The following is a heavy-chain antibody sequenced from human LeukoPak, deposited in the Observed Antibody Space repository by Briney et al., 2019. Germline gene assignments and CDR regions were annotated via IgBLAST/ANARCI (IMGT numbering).Heavy chain of an antibody. CDR3: AKIYGSGSYFDAFDI. J-gene: IGHJ3*02. D-gene: IGHD3-10*01. CDR2: ISYDGSNK. CDR1: GFTFSSYG. V-gene: IGHV3-30*18. Sequence: GGSLRLSCAASGFTFSSYGMHWVRQAPGRGLEWVAVISYDGSNKYYADSVKGRFTISRDNSKNTLYLQMNSLRAEDTAVYYCAKIYGSGSYFDAFDIWGQGTMVTVSS.